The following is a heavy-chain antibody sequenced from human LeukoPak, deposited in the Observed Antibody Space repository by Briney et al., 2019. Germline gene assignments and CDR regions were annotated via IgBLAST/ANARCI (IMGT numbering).Heavy chain of an antibody. J-gene: IGHJ6*02. CDR2: IKQDGSEK. D-gene: IGHD3-3*01. CDR3: ARDLGPYYDFWSGYYSPPDYYYGMDV. V-gene: IGHV3-7*01. Sequence: GGSLRLSCAASGFTFSSYWMSWVRQAPGKGLEWVANIKQDGSEKYYVDSVKGRFTISRDNTKNSLYLQMNSLRAEDTAVYYCARDLGPYYDFWSGYYSPPDYYYGMDVWGQGTTVTVSS. CDR1: GFTFSSYW.